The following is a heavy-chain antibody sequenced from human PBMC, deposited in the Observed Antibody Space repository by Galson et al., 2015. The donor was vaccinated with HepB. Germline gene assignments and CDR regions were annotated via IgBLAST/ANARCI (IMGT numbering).Heavy chain of an antibody. V-gene: IGHV3-23*01. CDR1: GFTFTSYA. J-gene: IGHJ4*02. CDR3: AKKMGDFWSGYYSSGSIDS. D-gene: IGHD3-3*01. Sequence: SLRLSCAASGFTFTSYAMSWVRQAPGKGLEWVSSISGSGGSKFYADSVKGRFTITRDNSKNTLFLQMDSLRAEDTAVYYCAKKMGDFWSGYYSSGSIDSWGQGTLVTVSS. CDR2: ISGSGGSK.